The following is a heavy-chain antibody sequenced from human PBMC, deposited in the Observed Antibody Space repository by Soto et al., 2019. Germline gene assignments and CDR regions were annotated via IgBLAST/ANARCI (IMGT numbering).Heavy chain of an antibody. D-gene: IGHD2-15*01. CDR1: GGSFSGYY. CDR2: INHSGST. V-gene: IGHV4-34*01. Sequence: SETLSLTCAVYGGSFSGYYWSWIRQPPGKGLEWIGEINHSGSTNYNPSLKSRVTISVDTSKNQFSLKLSSVTAADTAVYYCARGPGYCSGGSCYLLYMDVWGKGTTVTVSS. J-gene: IGHJ6*03. CDR3: ARGPGYCSGGSCYLLYMDV.